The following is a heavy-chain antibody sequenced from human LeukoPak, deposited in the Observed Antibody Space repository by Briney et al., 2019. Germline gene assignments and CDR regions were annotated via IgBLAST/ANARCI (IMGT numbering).Heavy chain of an antibody. CDR2: ISSSGSTI. V-gene: IGHV3-11*01. CDR1: GFTFSDYY. J-gene: IGHJ5*02. CDR3: AKSQGGITVAGTRWFDP. D-gene: IGHD6-13*01. Sequence: GGSLRLSCAASGFTFSDYYMSWIRQAPGKGLEWVSYISSSGSTIYYADSVEGRFTISRDNSKNTLYLQIYSLRAEDTAIYYCAKSQGGITVAGTRWFDPWGQGTLVTVSS.